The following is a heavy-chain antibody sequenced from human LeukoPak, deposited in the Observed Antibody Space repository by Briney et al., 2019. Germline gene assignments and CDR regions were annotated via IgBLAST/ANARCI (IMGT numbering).Heavy chain of an antibody. CDR1: GGSISSYY. V-gene: IGHV4-59*08. D-gene: IGHD6-13*01. CDR2: IYYSGST. J-gene: IGHJ4*02. Sequence: EASETLSLTCTVSGGSISSYYWSWIRQPPGRGLEWIGYIYYSGSTNYNPSLKSRVTISLDTSKSQFSLELSSVTAADTAVYYCARHGIVDSSRKYHFDYWGQGTLVTVSS. CDR3: ARHGIVDSSRKYHFDY.